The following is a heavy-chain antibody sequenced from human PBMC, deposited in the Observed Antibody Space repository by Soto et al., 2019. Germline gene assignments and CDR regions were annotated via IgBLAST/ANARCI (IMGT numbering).Heavy chain of an antibody. J-gene: IGHJ1*01. V-gene: IGHV3-15*01. CDR2: IKSKTDGGTI. CDR1: GFTFSDAW. Sequence: EVQLEESGGDLVKPGGSLTLSCVASGFTFSDAWMSWVRQAPGKGLEWVGRIKSKTDGGTIDYAAPVKDRFTISRHDSRNRLYLEINSLKTEDTAVYYCAVHSTTWFRDYFQNWGQGTLVTVSS. D-gene: IGHD3-10*01. CDR3: AVHSTTWFRDYFQN.